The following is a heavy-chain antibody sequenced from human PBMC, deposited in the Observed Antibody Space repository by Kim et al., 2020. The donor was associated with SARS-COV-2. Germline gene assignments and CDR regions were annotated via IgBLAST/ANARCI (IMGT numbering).Heavy chain of an antibody. CDR2: IKQDGSET. D-gene: IGHD1-1*01. CDR3: VRGGRPAYF. V-gene: IGHV3-7*01. CDR1: GFNLGWYW. Sequence: GGSLRLSCAASGFNLGWYWMSWVRQAPGKGLEWLANIKQDGSETYYVGSVRGRFTISRDNAKNSLFLQMNSLRVEDTAVYYCVRGGRPAYF. J-gene: IGHJ2*01.